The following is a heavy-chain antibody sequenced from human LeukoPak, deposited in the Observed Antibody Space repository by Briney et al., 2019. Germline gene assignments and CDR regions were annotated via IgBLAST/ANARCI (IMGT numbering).Heavy chain of an antibody. CDR2: IYLGDSDT. J-gene: IGHJ4*02. CDR1: GYSFTSYW. D-gene: IGHD3-22*01. V-gene: IGHV5-51*01. CDR3: ASRSRGYHRFDY. Sequence: GESLKISCKGSGYSFTSYWIGWVRQMPGKGLEWMGIIYLGDSDTTYSPPFQGQVSISADKSISTAYLQWSSLKASDTAMYCCASRSRGYHRFDYWGQGTLVTVSS.